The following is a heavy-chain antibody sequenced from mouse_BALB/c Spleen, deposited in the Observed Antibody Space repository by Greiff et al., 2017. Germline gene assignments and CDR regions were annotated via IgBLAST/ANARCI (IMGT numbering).Heavy chain of an antibody. V-gene: IGHV5-17*02. J-gene: IGHJ4*01. D-gene: IGHD2-1*01. CDR3: ARKDGNGGYYYAMDY. CDR2: ISSGSSTI. Sequence: EVMLVESGGGLVQPGGSRKLSCAASGFTFSSFGMHWVRQAPEKGLEWVAYISSGSSTIYYADTVKGRFTISRDNPKNTLFLQMTSLRSEDTAMYYCARKDGNGGYYYAMDYWGQGTSVTVSS. CDR1: GFTFSSFG.